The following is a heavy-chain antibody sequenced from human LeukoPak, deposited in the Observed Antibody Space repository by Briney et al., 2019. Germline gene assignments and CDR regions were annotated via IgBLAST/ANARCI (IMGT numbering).Heavy chain of an antibody. Sequence: SETLSLTCTVSGGSVSSADYYWTWIRQPPGKGLEWIGEINHSGSTNYNPSLKSRVTISVDTSKNQFSLKLSSVTAADTAVYYCARFRGYSYGLHYYYYYGMDVWGQGTTVTVSS. J-gene: IGHJ6*02. V-gene: IGHV4-61*08. CDR3: ARFRGYSYGLHYYYYYGMDV. CDR2: INHSGST. CDR1: GGSVSSADYY. D-gene: IGHD5-18*01.